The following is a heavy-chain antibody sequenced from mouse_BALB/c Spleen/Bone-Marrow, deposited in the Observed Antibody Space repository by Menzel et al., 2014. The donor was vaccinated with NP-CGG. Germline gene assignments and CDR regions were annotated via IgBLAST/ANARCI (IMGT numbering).Heavy chain of an antibody. CDR2: IRNKANGYTT. J-gene: IGHJ2*01. V-gene: IGHV7-3*02. Sequence: EVKLMESGGGLVQPGGSLRLSCATSGFTFTDYYMNWVRQPPGKALEWLGFIRNKANGYTTEYSASVKSRFTTSRDNSQNILYLQMNTLRVDDSATYYCARDKGRVFFDYWGQGTTLTVSS. CDR3: ARDKGRVFFDY. CDR1: GFTFTDYY.